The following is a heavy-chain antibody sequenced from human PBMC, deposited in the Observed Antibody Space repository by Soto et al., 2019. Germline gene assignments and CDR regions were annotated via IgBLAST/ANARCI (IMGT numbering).Heavy chain of an antibody. V-gene: IGHV3-73*02. CDR3: TRHTVDI. CDR1: AFIFSGCA. CDR2: IRSKPNNYAT. D-gene: IGHD4-4*01. J-gene: IGHJ3*02. Sequence: EVQLVESGGGLVQPGGSLKLSCEASAFIFSGCARHCVRQASGKGLEWVGRIRSKPNNYATEYAASVKGRFTISRDDSKNTAYLQMNSLKTEDTAVYYCTRHTVDIWGQGTMVTVSS.